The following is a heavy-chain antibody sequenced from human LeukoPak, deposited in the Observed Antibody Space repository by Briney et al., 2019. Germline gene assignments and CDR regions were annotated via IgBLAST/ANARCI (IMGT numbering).Heavy chain of an antibody. Sequence: GSLRLPCAASGFTFSSYAMHWVRQAPGKGLEWIGEINHSGSTNYNPSLKSRVTISVDTSKNQFSLKLSSVTAADTAVFYCARGAAGTDYWGQGTGV. J-gene: IGHJ4*02. D-gene: IGHD6-13*01. V-gene: IGHV4-34*01. CDR2: INHSGST. CDR1: GFTFSSYA. CDR3: ARGAAGTDY.